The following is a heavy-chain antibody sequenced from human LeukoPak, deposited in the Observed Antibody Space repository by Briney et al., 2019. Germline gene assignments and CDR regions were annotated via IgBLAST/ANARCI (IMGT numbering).Heavy chain of an antibody. J-gene: IGHJ5*02. CDR3: AREVVAAAGISPPPYRLPRQYNWFDP. D-gene: IGHD6-13*01. CDR2: IYYSGST. CDR1: GGSISSYY. Sequence: PSETLSLTCTVSGGSISSYYWSWIRQPPGKGLEWIGYIYYSGSTNYNPSLKSRVTISVDTSKNQFSLKLSSVTAADTAVYYCAREVVAAAGISPPPYRLPRQYNWFDPWGQGTLVTVSS. V-gene: IGHV4-59*01.